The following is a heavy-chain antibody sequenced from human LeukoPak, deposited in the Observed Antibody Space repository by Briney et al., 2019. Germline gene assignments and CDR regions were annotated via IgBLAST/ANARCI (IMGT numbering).Heavy chain of an antibody. D-gene: IGHD6-19*01. CDR2: IYYSGST. J-gene: IGHJ4*02. CDR1: GGSISSYY. CDR3: ARGTGYSSGWYDY. V-gene: IGHV4-59*01. Sequence: SETLSLTCTVSGGSISSYYWSWIRQPPGKGLEWIGYIYYSGSTNYNPSLKSRVTISVDTSKNQFSLKLSSVTAADTAVYYCARGTGYSSGWYDYWGQGTLVTVSS.